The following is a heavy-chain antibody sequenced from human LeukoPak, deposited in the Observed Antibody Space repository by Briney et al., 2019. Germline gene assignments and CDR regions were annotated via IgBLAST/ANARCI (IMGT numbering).Heavy chain of an antibody. CDR1: GGSISSHY. CDR3: ARDSRGAYYYYYMDV. V-gene: IGHV4-59*11. D-gene: IGHD5-12*01. J-gene: IGHJ6*03. Sequence: SETLSLTCTVSGGSISSHYWSWIRQPPGKGLEWIGYIYYSGSTNYNPSLKSRVTISVDTSKNQFSLKLSSVTAADTAVYYCARDSRGAYYYYYMDVWGKGTTVTVSS. CDR2: IYYSGST.